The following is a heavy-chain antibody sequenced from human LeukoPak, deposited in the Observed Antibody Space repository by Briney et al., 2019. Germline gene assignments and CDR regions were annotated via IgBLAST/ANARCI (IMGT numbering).Heavy chain of an antibody. D-gene: IGHD6-13*01. V-gene: IGHV4-61*02. J-gene: IGHJ5*02. CDR3: ARGRYSSSWYGNWFDP. CDR2: IYTSGST. Sequence: PSETLSLTCTVSGGSISSGSYYWSWILQPAGKGLEWIGRIYTSGSTNYNPSLKSRVTISVDTSKNQFSLKLSSVTAADTAVYYCARGRYSSSWYGNWFDPWGQGTLVTVSS. CDR1: GGSISSGSYY.